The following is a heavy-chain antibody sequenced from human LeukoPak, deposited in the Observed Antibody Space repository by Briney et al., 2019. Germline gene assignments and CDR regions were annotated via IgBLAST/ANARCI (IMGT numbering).Heavy chain of an antibody. D-gene: IGHD3-9*01. CDR1: GGSFSGYY. J-gene: IGHJ4*02. Sequence: MPSETLSLTCAVYGGSFSGYYWSWIRQPPGKGLEWIGEINHSGSTNYNPSLKSRVTISVDTSKNQFSLKLSSVTAADTAVYYCARGRNEPGNYDILTGNEDYWGQGTLVTVSS. CDR2: INHSGST. CDR3: ARGRNEPGNYDILTGNEDY. V-gene: IGHV4-34*01.